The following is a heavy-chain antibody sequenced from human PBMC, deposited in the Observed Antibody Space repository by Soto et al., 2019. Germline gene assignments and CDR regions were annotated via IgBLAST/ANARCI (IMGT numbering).Heavy chain of an antibody. Sequence: QVQLQQWGAGLLKPSETLSLTCAVYGGSFSGYYWSWIRQPPGKGQEWIGEINHSGSTNYNPSLKSRVTISVDTSKNQFSLKLSSVTAADTAVYYCARCSGSYLLDYWGQGTLVTVSS. V-gene: IGHV4-34*01. CDR1: GGSFSGYY. D-gene: IGHD1-26*01. J-gene: IGHJ4*02. CDR2: INHSGST. CDR3: ARCSGSYLLDY.